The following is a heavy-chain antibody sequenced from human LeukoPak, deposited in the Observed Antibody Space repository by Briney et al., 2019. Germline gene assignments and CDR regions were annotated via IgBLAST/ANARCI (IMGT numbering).Heavy chain of an antibody. J-gene: IGHJ4*02. CDR3: AGAEAVAGTFDY. D-gene: IGHD6-19*01. CDR1: GGSISGYY. V-gene: IGHV4-59*01. Sequence: SETLSLTCTVSGGSISGYYWSWIRQPPGKGLEWIGYIYYSGSTNYNPSLKSRVTISVDTSKNQFSLKLSSVTAADTAVYYCAGAEAVAGTFDYWGQGTLVTVSS. CDR2: IYYSGST.